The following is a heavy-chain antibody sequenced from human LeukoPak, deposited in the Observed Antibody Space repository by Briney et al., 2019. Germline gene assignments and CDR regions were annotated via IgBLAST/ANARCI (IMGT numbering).Heavy chain of an antibody. Sequence: GASVKVSCKASGYTFTGYYMHWVRQAPGQGLEWMGWINPNSGGTNYAQKFQGRVTMTRDTSISTAYMELSRLRSDDTAVYYCARDLVVVVAAPGRMDVWGQGTTVTVSS. CDR1: GYTFTGYY. J-gene: IGHJ6*02. CDR3: ARDLVVVVAAPGRMDV. V-gene: IGHV1-2*02. CDR2: INPNSGGT. D-gene: IGHD2-15*01.